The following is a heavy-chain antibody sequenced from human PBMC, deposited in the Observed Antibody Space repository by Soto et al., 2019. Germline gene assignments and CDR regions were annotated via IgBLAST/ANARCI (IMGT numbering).Heavy chain of an antibody. J-gene: IGHJ4*02. CDR2: IYYSGTT. Sequence: QVQLQESGPGLVKPSETLSLTCTISGGSISSYYWSWIRQPPGKGLEWVGYIYYSGTTNYNPSLKSRLTLSLDTSKNQFSLILNSVTAADTAVYFCATGRYYYGSEYWGQGTLVTVSS. CDR3: ATGRYYYGSEY. D-gene: IGHD3-10*01. V-gene: IGHV4-59*01. CDR1: GGSISSYY.